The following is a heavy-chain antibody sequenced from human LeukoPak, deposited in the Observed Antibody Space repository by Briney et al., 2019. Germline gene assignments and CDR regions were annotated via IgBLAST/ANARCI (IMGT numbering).Heavy chain of an antibody. J-gene: IGHJ4*02. CDR3: AREKASGWSPPDQ. Sequence: GGSLRLSCAASGFTFSNYWMNWVRQAPGKGLEWLASIKQDGSDKYYVDSVKGRFTISRDNAKNSLYLQVNSLRAEDTAVYYCAREKASGWSPPDQWGQGTLVTVSS. D-gene: IGHD6-19*01. V-gene: IGHV3-7*01. CDR2: IKQDGSDK. CDR1: GFTFSNYW.